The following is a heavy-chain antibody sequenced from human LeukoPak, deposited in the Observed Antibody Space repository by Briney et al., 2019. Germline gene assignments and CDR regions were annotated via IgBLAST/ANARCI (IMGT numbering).Heavy chain of an antibody. J-gene: IGHJ4*02. V-gene: IGHV3-7*01. D-gene: IGHD3-10*01. CDR3: ATYTQNFGAPGTDY. CDR2: IDKNGREK. CDR1: GFTFSNYW. Sequence: GGSLRLSCTVSGFTFSNYWMRWVRQAPGKGLEWVASIDKNGREKRYVDSVEGRFTISRDNAANSVHLQMTSLGAEDTAVYYCATYTQNFGAPGTDYWGQGTLVTVSS.